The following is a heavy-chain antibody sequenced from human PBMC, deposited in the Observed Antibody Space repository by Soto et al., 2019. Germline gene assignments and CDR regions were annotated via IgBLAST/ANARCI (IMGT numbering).Heavy chain of an antibody. CDR3: ARGYGSSGWYDIDC. CDR2: MNTNSGNT. V-gene: IGHV1-8*01. D-gene: IGHD6-19*01. Sequence: QVQLVQSGAEVKKPGASVKVSCKASGYTFTSYDINWVRQATGQGLEWMGWMNTNSGNTGYAQKFQGRVTMTRNTSRSTAYMALSSLRSEDTAVYYGARGYGSSGWYDIDCWGQGNLVTVSS. J-gene: IGHJ4*02. CDR1: GYTFTSYD.